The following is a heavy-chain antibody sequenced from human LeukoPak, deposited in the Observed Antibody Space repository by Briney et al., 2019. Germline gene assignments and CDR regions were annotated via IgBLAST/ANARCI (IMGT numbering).Heavy chain of an antibody. CDR3: AKDSGPYTSGYYGH. CDR2: ISTNSSTI. Sequence: GGSLRLSCAASGFTFSTYSMNWVRQAPGMGLEWVSYISTNSSTIYEADSVKGRFTISRDNSKNTLFLQMNSLRAEDTAVYYCAKDSGPYTSGYYGHWGQGTLVTVSS. J-gene: IGHJ4*02. CDR1: GFTFSTYS. V-gene: IGHV3-48*01. D-gene: IGHD3-22*01.